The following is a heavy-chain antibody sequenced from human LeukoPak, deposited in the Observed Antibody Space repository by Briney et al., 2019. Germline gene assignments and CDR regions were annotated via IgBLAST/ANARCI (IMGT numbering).Heavy chain of an antibody. CDR3: ASQKYYYDSSGYHFHDPFDY. V-gene: IGHV4-34*01. D-gene: IGHD3-22*01. J-gene: IGHJ4*02. CDR2: INHSGST. Sequence: SETLSLTCAVHGGSFSGYYWSWIRQPPGKGLEWIGEINHSGSTNYNPSLKSRVTISVDTSKNQFSLKLSSVTAADTAVYYCASQKYYYDSSGYHFHDPFDYWGQGTLVTVSS. CDR1: GGSFSGYY.